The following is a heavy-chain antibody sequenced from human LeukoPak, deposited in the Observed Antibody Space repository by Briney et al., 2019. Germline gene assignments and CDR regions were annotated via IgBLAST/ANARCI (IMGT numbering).Heavy chain of an antibody. Sequence: SLRLSCAASGFTFTSNAMHRVRHAPGKGLEWVANINRNGGRTAYADSVKGRFIIYRDNAKNTLYLHMNNLRAEDAALYYCARRGVSPVNWDYFDYWGQGTLVTVSS. CDR3: ARRGVSPVNWDYFDY. CDR1: GFTFTSNA. D-gene: IGHD7-27*01. J-gene: IGHJ4*02. CDR2: INRNGGRT. V-gene: IGHV3-20*04.